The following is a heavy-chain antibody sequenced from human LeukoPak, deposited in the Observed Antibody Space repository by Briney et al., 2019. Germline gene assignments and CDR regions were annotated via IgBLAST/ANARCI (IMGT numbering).Heavy chain of an antibody. CDR1: GFTLSSSW. CDR3: AAYRGAHHKTFDY. D-gene: IGHD1-26*01. J-gene: IGHJ4*02. CDR2: INEDESEK. Sequence: GGSLRLSCAASGFTLSSSWMSWVRQAPGKGLQWVANINEDESEKDYVDSVKGRFTISRDNAKNSLDLQMNSLRAEDTAVYYCAAYRGAHHKTFDYWGQGTLVTVSS. V-gene: IGHV3-7*03.